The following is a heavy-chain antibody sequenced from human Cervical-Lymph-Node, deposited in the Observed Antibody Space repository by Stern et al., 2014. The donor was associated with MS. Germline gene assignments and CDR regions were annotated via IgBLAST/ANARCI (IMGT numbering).Heavy chain of an antibody. CDR2: MFSSGNT. CDR1: GGSISSGSYY. Sequence: VQLVESGPGLVKPSQTLSLTCTVSGGSISSGSYYWSWIRQPAGKRLEWIGRMFSSGNTFYNPSLKSRVNISVDTSKNQFSLGLSSVTAADTAVYYCARGYRFFDDWGQGTLVTVSS. CDR3: ARGYRFFDD. J-gene: IGHJ4*02. V-gene: IGHV4-61*02. D-gene: IGHD3-16*02.